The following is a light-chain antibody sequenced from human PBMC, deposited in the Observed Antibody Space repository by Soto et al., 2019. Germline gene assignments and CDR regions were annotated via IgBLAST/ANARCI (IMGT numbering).Light chain of an antibody. Sequence: DIQMTQSPSSLSASVGDRVTITCQASQDISNYLNWYQQKPGKAPKLLIYDASNLETGVPSRFSGSGSATDFTFTISSLQPEDIATYYCQQYDTLPTFGGGTKVEIK. J-gene: IGKJ4*01. V-gene: IGKV1-33*01. CDR3: QQYDTLPT. CDR1: QDISNY. CDR2: DAS.